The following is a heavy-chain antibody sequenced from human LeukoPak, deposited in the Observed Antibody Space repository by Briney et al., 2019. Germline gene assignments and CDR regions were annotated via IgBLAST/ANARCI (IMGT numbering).Heavy chain of an antibody. Sequence: GGSLRLSCAASGFSVSSRYMTGVRQAPGKGLEWVSVFYSGGNTRYEDPVKGRFTISRDNSQNTVYLQMNSLRAEDTAVYYCAREGSFDSSGYNDALDIWGQGTLVTVSS. CDR3: AREGSFDSSGYNDALDI. J-gene: IGHJ3*02. V-gene: IGHV3-53*01. D-gene: IGHD3-22*01. CDR2: FYSGGNT. CDR1: GFSVSSRY.